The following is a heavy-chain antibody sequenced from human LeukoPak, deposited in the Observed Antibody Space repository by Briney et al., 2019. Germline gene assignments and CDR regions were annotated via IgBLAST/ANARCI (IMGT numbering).Heavy chain of an antibody. J-gene: IGHJ5*02. CDR3: ARSGGWYPNWFDP. D-gene: IGHD6-19*01. CDR2: ISGSGGST. Sequence: GGSLRLSCAASGFTFISYAMSWVRQAPGKGLEWVSAISGSGGSTYYADSVKGRFTISRDNSKNTLYLQMNSLRAEDTAVYYCARSGGWYPNWFDPWGQGTLVTVSS. CDR1: GFTFISYA. V-gene: IGHV3-23*01.